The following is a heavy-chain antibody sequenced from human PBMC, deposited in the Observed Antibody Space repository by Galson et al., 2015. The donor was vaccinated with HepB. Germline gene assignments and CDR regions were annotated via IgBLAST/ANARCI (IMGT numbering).Heavy chain of an antibody. CDR3: VKDWSSGSYLDN. Sequence: SLRLSCAVSGFTFDSYAMHWVRQAPGKGLEWVAFILYDGSTKFYPDSLKGRFTISRDNSKNTLYLQINTLRVDDTAIYYCVKDWSSGSYLDNWGQGTLVTVSS. J-gene: IGHJ4*02. CDR2: ILYDGSTK. CDR1: GFTFDSYA. D-gene: IGHD6-25*01. V-gene: IGHV3-30-3*01.